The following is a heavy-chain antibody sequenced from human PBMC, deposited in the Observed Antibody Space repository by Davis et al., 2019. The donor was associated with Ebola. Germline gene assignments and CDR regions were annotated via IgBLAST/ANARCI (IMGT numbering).Heavy chain of an antibody. CDR1: GYTFTNYY. Sequence: ASVKVSCKASGYTFTNYYMHWVRQAPGQGLEWMGIINPSGGSTSYAQKFQGRVTMTRDTSTSTVYMELSSLRSDDTAVYYCARDLRRAAAGKDHYYYYGMDVWGQGTTVTVSS. V-gene: IGHV1-46*01. CDR2: INPSGGST. CDR3: ARDLRRAAAGKDHYYYYGMDV. D-gene: IGHD6-13*01. J-gene: IGHJ6*02.